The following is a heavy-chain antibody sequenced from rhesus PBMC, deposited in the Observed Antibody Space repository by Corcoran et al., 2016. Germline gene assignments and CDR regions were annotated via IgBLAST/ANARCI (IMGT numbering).Heavy chain of an antibody. D-gene: IGHD1-7*02. V-gene: IGHV3-136*01. J-gene: IGHJ5-1*01. CDR1: GFTFNTFH. CDR2: ISYTGKTI. Sequence: EVQLVESGGDLVQPGGSLRRACAASGFTFNTFHLSWVRQAPGKGLEWVSYISYTGKTIYYADSVKGRFTISRDNARNSLSLQMSSLRAEDTAVYYCTRAGDWNDVIRFDVWGPGVLVTVSS. CDR3: TRAGDWNDVIRFDV.